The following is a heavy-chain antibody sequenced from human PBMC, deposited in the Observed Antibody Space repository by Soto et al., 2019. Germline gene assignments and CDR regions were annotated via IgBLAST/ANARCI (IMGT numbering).Heavy chain of an antibody. CDR3: ARFIIPYDPYCLDL. CDR1: GYTFTSYG. D-gene: IGHD3-16*01. J-gene: IGHJ5*02. Sequence: ASVKVSCKASGYTFTSYGISWVRQAPGQGLEWMGWISAYNGNTNYAQKLQGRVTITTDTSTSTAYMELRSLRSEDTAVYYCARFIIPYDPYCLDLWGQGTLVTVSS. V-gene: IGHV1-18*01. CDR2: ISAYNGNT.